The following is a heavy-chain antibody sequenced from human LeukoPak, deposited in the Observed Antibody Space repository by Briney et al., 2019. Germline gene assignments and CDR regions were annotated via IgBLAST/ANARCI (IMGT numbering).Heavy chain of an antibody. V-gene: IGHV3-23*01. Sequence: PGGSLRLSCAGSGFTFKFYAMTWVRQAPGKGLEWVSGITGDASVTYDADSVKGRFNISRDNSKNTLYLQLNSLRVEDTAVYYCAKAYSSSLYGDAFYIWSQGTKVTVSP. CDR3: AKAYSSSLYGDAFYI. CDR2: ITGDASVT. D-gene: IGHD6-13*01. J-gene: IGHJ3*02. CDR1: GFTFKFYA.